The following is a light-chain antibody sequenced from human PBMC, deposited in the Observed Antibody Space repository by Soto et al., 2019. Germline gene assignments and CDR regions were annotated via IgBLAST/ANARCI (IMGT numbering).Light chain of an antibody. V-gene: IGKV1-12*01. CDR1: QGISRW. Sequence: DVHMTQSPSSLSASVGYRFTITCRASQGISRWLAWYQQKPGKVPKHLIYAASTLQSGVPSRFSGSGSGTDFTLTITSLQSEDFATYYCQQARSFPVTFGQGTRLEIK. J-gene: IGKJ5*01. CDR3: QQARSFPVT. CDR2: AAS.